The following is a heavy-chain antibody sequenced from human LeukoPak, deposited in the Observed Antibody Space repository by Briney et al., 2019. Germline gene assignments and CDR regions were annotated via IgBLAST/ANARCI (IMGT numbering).Heavy chain of an antibody. V-gene: IGHV5-51*01. CDR2: IYPVDSDT. CDR1: GYSFTSYW. J-gene: IGHJ6*02. CDR3: ARLGYCSGGSCYFHYYYYYAMDV. D-gene: IGHD2-15*01. Sequence: GEPLKISWQASGYSFTSYWIGGVRQLPGKGREWMGIIYPVDSDTRYSPPLQGQVTISADKSISTAYLQWSSLKASDPAMYYCARLGYCSGGSCYFHYYYYYAMDVWGQGTTVTVSS.